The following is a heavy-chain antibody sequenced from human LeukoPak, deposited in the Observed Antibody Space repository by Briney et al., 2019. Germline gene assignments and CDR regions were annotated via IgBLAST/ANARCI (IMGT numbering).Heavy chain of an antibody. V-gene: IGHV3-7*01. J-gene: IGHJ4*02. CDR3: ARGLEYYGSGSYYNPADY. D-gene: IGHD3-10*01. CDR2: IKQDGSEK. CDR1: GFTFSSYW. Sequence: PGGSLRLSCAASGFTFSSYWMSWVRQAPGKGLERVANIKQDGSEKYYVDSVKGRFTISRDNAKNSLYLQMNSLRAEDTAVYYCARGLEYYGSGSYYNPADYWGQGTLVTVSS.